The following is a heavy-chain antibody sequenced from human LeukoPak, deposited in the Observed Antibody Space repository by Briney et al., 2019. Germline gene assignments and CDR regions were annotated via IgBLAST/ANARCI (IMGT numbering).Heavy chain of an antibody. CDR2: ISAFNGNT. D-gene: IGHD5-24*01. V-gene: IGHV1-18*01. CDR1: GYTFTSYG. J-gene: IGHJ3*02. CDR3: ARDSWGRTELPPHHNDAFDI. Sequence: EASVKVSCKASGYTFTSYGISWVRQAPGRGLEWMGWISAFNGNTNYAQKLQGRVTMTTDTSTSTAYMELRSLRSDDTAVYYCARDSWGRTELPPHHNDAFDIWGQGTMVTVSS.